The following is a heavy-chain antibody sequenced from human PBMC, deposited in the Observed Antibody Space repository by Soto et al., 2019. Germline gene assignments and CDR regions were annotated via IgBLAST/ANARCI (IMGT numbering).Heavy chain of an antibody. CDR2: IYPSDSDT. J-gene: IGHJ1*01. D-gene: IGHD4-17*01. CDR1: GCVFTSYW. V-gene: IGHV5-51*01. Sequence: PGESLKISCKGSGCVFTSYWIAWVRQMPGKGLEWMGLIYPSDSDTRYSPSFQGQVTISADKSINTAYLQWGSLKASDTAMYYCARVYGKYFQHWGQGTPVTVSS. CDR3: ARVYGKYFQH.